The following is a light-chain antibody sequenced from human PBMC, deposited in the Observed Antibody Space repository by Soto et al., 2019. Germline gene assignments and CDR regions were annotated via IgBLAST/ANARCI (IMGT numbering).Light chain of an antibody. CDR1: QTVRNNY. V-gene: IGKV3-20*01. J-gene: IGKJ4*01. CDR2: DAS. CDR3: QQFSSYPLT. Sequence: EFVLTQSPGTLSFSPGERSAFSCRASQTVRNNYLAWYQQKPGQAPRLLIYDASSRATGIPDRFSGGGSGTDFTLTISRLEPEDFAVYYCQQFSSYPLTFGGGTKVDIK.